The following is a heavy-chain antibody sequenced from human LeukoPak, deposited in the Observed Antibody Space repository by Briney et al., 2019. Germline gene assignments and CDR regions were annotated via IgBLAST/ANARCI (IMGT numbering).Heavy chain of an antibody. J-gene: IGHJ2*01. V-gene: IGHV5-51*01. D-gene: IGHD6-6*01. CDR3: ARHVSGSSSQWYFDL. CDR1: GYNFASNW. Sequence: GESLKISCEGFGYNFASNWIGWVRQMPGKGLEWMGIIYPGDSDTRYSPSFEGQVTISADKSISTAYLQWSSLKASDTAMYYCARHVSGSSSQWYFDLWGRGTLVTVSS. CDR2: IYPGDSDT.